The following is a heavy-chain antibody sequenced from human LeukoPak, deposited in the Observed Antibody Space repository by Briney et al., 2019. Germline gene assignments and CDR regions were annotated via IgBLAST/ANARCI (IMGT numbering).Heavy chain of an antibody. CDR1: GFTFSSYS. Sequence: PGGSLRLSCTASGFTFSSYSMNWVRQAPGKGLEWVSAISGSGGSTYYADSVKGRFTISRDNSKNTLYLQMNSLRAEDTAVYYCAKGLLEWSHAFDIWGQGTMVTVSS. V-gene: IGHV3-23*01. J-gene: IGHJ3*02. D-gene: IGHD3-3*01. CDR2: ISGSGGST. CDR3: AKGLLEWSHAFDI.